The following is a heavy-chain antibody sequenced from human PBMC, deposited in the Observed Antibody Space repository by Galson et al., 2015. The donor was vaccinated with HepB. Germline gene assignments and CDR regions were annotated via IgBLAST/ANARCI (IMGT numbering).Heavy chain of an antibody. V-gene: IGHV5-51*03. D-gene: IGHD4-11*01. Sequence: QSGAEVKKPGESLKISCKTSGYSFTHYWIGGVRQMPGKGLEWVGVLYPGDSDTRYSPSFQGQVTISADESITTTYLQWISLKASDSAMYYCARIDYSNNFDYWGQGTLVTVSS. J-gene: IGHJ4*02. CDR1: GYSFTHYW. CDR2: LYPGDSDT. CDR3: ARIDYSNNFDY.